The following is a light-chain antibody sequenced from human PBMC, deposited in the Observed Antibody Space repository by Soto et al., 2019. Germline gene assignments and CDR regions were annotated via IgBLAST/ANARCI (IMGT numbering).Light chain of an antibody. V-gene: IGKV1-12*01. J-gene: IGKJ1*01. Sequence: DIQMTQSPSSVSASIGDSVTITCRASQNIGNRLAWFQQKPGKPPKLLIEAASTLEIGVPSTFSGSGSGTEFSRTISSLGPEDFATYYCLQVANFPRTFGQGTKVDI. CDR2: AAS. CDR1: QNIGNR. CDR3: LQVANFPRT.